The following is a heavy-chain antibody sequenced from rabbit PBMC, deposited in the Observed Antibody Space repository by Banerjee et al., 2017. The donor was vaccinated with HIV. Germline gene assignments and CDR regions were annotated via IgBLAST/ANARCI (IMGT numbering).Heavy chain of an antibody. D-gene: IGHD4-1*01. V-gene: IGHV1S45*01. CDR1: RFSFSSSHW. Sequence: QEQLVESGGGLVQPEGSLTLTCTASRFSFSSSHWICWVRQAPGKGLEWIGCIYNGDGYRYYATWAKGRFTISKTSSTTVTLQMTSLTAADTATYFCGRGNSVWGMNGMDLWGPGTLVTVS. CDR3: GRGNSVWGMNGMDL. J-gene: IGHJ6*01. CDR2: IYNGDGYR.